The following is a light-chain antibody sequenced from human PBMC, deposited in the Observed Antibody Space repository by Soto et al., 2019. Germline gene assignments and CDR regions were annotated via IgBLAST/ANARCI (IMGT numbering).Light chain of an antibody. CDR2: EAS. J-gene: IGKJ1*01. CDR1: QSITNW. Sequence: DIQMTQSPATLSASVGDSVTITCRASQSITNWLAWYQLKPGKAPKLLIHEASNLHSGVSSRFTGSGSGTEFTLTITSLQPDDFATYYCQQYNSYLWTFGQGTKVDIK. CDR3: QQYNSYLWT. V-gene: IGKV1-5*03.